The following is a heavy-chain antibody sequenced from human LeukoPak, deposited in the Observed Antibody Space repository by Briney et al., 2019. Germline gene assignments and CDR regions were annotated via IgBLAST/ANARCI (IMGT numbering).Heavy chain of an antibody. Sequence: GGSLRLSCAASGFTLSSYWMSWVRQAPGKGLEWVANIKQDGSEKYYVDSVKGRFTISRDNAKNSLYLQMNSLRAEDTAVYYCAREWYFDWLDYWGQGTLVTVSS. CDR1: GFTLSSYW. CDR2: IKQDGSEK. J-gene: IGHJ4*02. CDR3: AREWYFDWLDY. V-gene: IGHV3-7*01. D-gene: IGHD3-9*01.